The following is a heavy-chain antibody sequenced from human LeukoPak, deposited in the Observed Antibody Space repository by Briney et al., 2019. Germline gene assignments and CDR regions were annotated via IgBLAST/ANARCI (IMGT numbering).Heavy chain of an antibody. CDR3: ARVTLSGVDFDY. Sequence: SETLSLTCTVSGGSISSGSYYWSWIRQPAGKGLEWIGRIYTSGSTNYNPSLKSRVTISVDTSKNQFSLKLSSVTAADTAVYYCARVTLSGVDFDYWGQGTLVTVSS. D-gene: IGHD2-21*01. CDR2: IYTSGST. J-gene: IGHJ4*02. V-gene: IGHV4-61*02. CDR1: GGSISSGSYY.